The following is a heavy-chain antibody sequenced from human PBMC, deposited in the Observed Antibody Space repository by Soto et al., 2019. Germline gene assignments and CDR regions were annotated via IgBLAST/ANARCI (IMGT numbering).Heavy chain of an antibody. V-gene: IGHV3-15*01. CDR1: GLSLRNAG. D-gene: IGHD1-7*01. CDR2: IKSKTDDGTT. CDR3: TAGSPWNYY. J-gene: IGHJ4*02. Sequence: PGGSLGLCCAASGLSLRNAGVSWACQAPEKGLEWDGRIKSKTDDGTTDYAAHVKGRFTISRDDSKNTLYLQMNSLKTDYTAVYYCTAGSPWNYYWGQGTLVTVSS.